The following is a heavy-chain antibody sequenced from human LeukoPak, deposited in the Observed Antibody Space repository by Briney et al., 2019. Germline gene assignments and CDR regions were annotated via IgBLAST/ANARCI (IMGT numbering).Heavy chain of an antibody. CDR1: GFIFSSYW. J-gene: IGHJ4*02. CDR2: INSDGSSI. Sequence: GGFLRLSCAASGFIFSSYWIHWVRQAPGKGLVWVSRINSDGSSITYADSVKGRFSISRDNAKNTLYLQMNSLRVEDTAVYYCAREGRVSGYDFDCWGQGTLVTVSS. CDR3: AREGRVSGYDFDC. V-gene: IGHV3-74*03. D-gene: IGHD5-12*01.